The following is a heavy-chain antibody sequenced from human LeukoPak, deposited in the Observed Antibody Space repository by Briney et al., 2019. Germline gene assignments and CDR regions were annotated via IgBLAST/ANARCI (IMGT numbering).Heavy chain of an antibody. V-gene: IGHV4-61*08. CDR1: GGSISSGGYY. CDR3: ARSKINWFDP. J-gene: IGHJ5*02. Sequence: SETLSLTCTVSGGSISSGGYYWSWIRQPPGKGLEWIGYIYYSGSTNYNPSLKSRVTISVDTSKNQFSLKLSSVTAADTAVYYCARSKINWFDPWGQGTLVTVSS. CDR2: IYYSGST.